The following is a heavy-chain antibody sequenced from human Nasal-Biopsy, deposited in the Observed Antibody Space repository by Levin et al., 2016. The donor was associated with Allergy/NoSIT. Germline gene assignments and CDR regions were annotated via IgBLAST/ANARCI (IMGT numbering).Heavy chain of an antibody. V-gene: IGHV3-13*04. CDR3: AREGSSNSFDY. J-gene: IGHJ4*02. Sequence: GGSLRLSCAASGFTFSSYDMHWVRQATGKGLEWVSRIGIAGDTYYPGSVKGRFSISRDNAKNSLYLQMNSLRAGDTAVYYCAREGSSNSFDYWGQGTLVTVSS. CDR1: GFTFSSYD. CDR2: IGIAGDT. D-gene: IGHD6-19*01.